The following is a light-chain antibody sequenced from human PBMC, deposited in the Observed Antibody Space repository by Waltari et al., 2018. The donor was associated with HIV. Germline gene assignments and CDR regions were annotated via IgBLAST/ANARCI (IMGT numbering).Light chain of an antibody. J-gene: IGLJ3*02. V-gene: IGLV1-44*01. CDR1: SSNIGSHT. CDR3: ATWDDSLNGHV. CDR2: STN. Sequence: QSVLTQPPSASGTPGQRVTISCSGTSSNIGSHTVDWYQQLPGAAPKLRIYSTNQRPSGVPYRVSGSKSGTSASLAISGLQSEDEADYFCATWDDSLNGHVFGGGTKLTV.